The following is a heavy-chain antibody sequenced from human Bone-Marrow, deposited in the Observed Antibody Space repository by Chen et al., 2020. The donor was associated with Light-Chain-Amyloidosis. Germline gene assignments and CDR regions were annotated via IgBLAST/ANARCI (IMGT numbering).Heavy chain of an antibody. J-gene: IGHJ4*02. CDR1: GYTFTGYY. CDR3: ARDLDCSGGSCYNDY. Sequence: QVQLVQSGAEVKKPGASVKVSCKASGYTFTGYYMHWVRQAPGQGLEWMGWINPNRGGTNYAQKFQGRVTMTRDTSISTAYMELSRLRSDDTAVYYCARDLDCSGGSCYNDYWGQGTLVTVSS. D-gene: IGHD2-15*01. V-gene: IGHV1-2*02. CDR2: INPNRGGT.